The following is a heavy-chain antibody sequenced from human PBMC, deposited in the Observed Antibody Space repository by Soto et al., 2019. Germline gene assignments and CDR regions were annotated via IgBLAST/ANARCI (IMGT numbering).Heavy chain of an antibody. J-gene: IGHJ5*02. CDR3: TRDEDSDKVVVVAANNWFDP. Sequence: PGGSLRLSCVVSGFTFDEYGMNWVRQAPGKGLEWVSGINWSGSRTSYADSVKGRFTISRDNAKNSLYLQMNSLRAEDTALYYCTRDEDSDKVVVVAANNWFDPWGQGTLVTVSS. CDR1: GFTFDEYG. D-gene: IGHD2-15*01. V-gene: IGHV3-20*04. CDR2: INWSGSRT.